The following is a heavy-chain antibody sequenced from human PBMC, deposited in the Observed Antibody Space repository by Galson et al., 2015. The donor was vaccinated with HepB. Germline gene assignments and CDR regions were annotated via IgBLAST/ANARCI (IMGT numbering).Heavy chain of an antibody. CDR1: GFTFDNYW. CDR2: IKEDGSER. J-gene: IGHJ4*02. Sequence: SLRLSCAASGFTFDNYWMTWVRQAPGKGLEWVANIKEDGSERFYVDSVRGRFTISRDNAKRSLYLQMNSLRAEDTAVYYCARDGCKESSCSRLNDNWGQGVLVTVSS. D-gene: IGHD2-15*01. V-gene: IGHV3-7*03. CDR3: ARDGCKESSCSRLNDN.